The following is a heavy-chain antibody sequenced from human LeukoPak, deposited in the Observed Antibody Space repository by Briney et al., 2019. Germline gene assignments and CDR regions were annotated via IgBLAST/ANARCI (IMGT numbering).Heavy chain of an antibody. J-gene: IGHJ4*02. CDR1: GFTFSSYA. CDR2: ISGSGGST. Sequence: GGSLRLSCAASGFTFSSYAMSWVRQAPGKGLEWVSAISGSGGSTYYADSVKGRFTISRDNSKNTLYLQMNSLRAEDTAVYYCAKDGNCGSDCYPTTLFDYWGQGTLVTVSS. V-gene: IGHV3-23*01. CDR3: AKDGNCGSDCYPTTLFDY. D-gene: IGHD2-21*02.